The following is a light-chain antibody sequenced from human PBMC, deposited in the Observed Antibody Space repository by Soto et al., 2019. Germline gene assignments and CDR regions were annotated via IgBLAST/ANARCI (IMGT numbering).Light chain of an antibody. CDR3: SSYTSSGTLVV. CDR2: DVR. Sequence: QSVLTQPASVSGSPGQSITLSCTGSGSDIGGYDFVSWYQHHPNRAPKLLIYDVRHRPSGVSSRFSGSKSDNTASLTISGLQAEDEAHYYCSSYTSSGTLVVFGGGTKVTVL. J-gene: IGLJ2*01. CDR1: GSDIGGYDF. V-gene: IGLV2-14*03.